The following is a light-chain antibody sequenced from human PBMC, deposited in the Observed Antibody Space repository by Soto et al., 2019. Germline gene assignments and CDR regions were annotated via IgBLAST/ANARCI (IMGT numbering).Light chain of an antibody. CDR2: GAS. J-gene: IGKJ1*01. CDR1: QSVTNRY. Sequence: EIVLTQSPGTLSLSPGERATLSCRASQSVTNRYLAWYRQKPGQAPRLIIFGASIRDTGIPDRFSGSGSGTDFTLTINRLEPEDFAVYYCQQYGSSPGTFGQGTKVEIK. V-gene: IGKV3-20*01. CDR3: QQYGSSPGT.